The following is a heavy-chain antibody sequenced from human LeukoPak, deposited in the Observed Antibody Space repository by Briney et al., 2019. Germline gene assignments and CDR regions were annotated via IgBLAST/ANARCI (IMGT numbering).Heavy chain of an antibody. V-gene: IGHV4-39*01. CDR2: INHSGST. CDR3: ARQTMNYGDYVGCCDY. J-gene: IGHJ4*02. Sequence: PSETLSLTCTVSGGSISSSSYYWGWIRQPPGKGLEWIGEINHSGSTYYNPSLKSRVTISVDTSKNQFSLKLSSVTAADTAVYYCARQTMNYGDYVGCCDYWGQGTLVTVSS. CDR1: GGSISSSSYY. D-gene: IGHD4-17*01.